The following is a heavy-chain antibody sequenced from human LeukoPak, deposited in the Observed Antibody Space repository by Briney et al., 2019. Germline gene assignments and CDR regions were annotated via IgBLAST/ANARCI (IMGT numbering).Heavy chain of an antibody. CDR2: INHSGST. Sequence: SETLSLTCAVYGGSFSGYYWSWIRQPPGKGLEWIGEINHSGSTNYNPSLKSRVTISVDTSKNQFSLKLSSVTAADTAVYYCARELISSTPGSGSLYYFDYWGQGTPVTVSS. CDR3: ARELISSTPGSGSLYYFDY. D-gene: IGHD3-10*01. CDR1: GGSFSGYY. J-gene: IGHJ4*02. V-gene: IGHV4-34*01.